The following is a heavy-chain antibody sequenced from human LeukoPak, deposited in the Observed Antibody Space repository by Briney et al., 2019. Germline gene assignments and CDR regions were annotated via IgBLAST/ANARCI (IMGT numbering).Heavy chain of an antibody. CDR1: GFTFSSYG. J-gene: IGHJ4*02. V-gene: IGHV3-30*18. Sequence: GGSLRLSCAASGFTFSSYGMHWVRQAPGKGLEWVAVISYDGSNKYYADSVKGRFTISRDNSKNTLYLQMNSLRAEDTAVYYCANSIAVAGFDYWGQGTLVTVSS. CDR3: ANSIAVAGFDY. CDR2: ISYDGSNK. D-gene: IGHD6-19*01.